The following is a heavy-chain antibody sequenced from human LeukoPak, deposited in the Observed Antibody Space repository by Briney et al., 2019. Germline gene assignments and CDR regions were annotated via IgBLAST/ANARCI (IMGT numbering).Heavy chain of an antibody. D-gene: IGHD3-22*01. V-gene: IGHV4-61*02. CDR3: ARESDSSGYYSY. J-gene: IGHJ4*02. CDR1: GGSISSGSYY. CDR2: IYSSGST. Sequence: SXTLSLTCTVSGGSISSGSYYWSWNRQPAGKGLEWIVRIYSSGSTNYNPSLKSRVTISVDTSKNQFSLKLSSVTAADTAVYYCARESDSSGYYSYWGQGTLVTVSS.